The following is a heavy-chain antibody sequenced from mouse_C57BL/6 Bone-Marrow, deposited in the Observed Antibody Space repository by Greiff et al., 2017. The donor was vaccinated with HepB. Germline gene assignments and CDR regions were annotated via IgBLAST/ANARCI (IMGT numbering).Heavy chain of an antibody. J-gene: IGHJ2*01. CDR3: SRPENGGPYYFDY. V-gene: IGHV5-4*01. Sequence: EVQLQESGGGLVKPGGSLKLSCAASGFTFSSYAMSWVRQTPEKRLEWVATISDGGSYTYYPDNVKGRFTISRDNAKNNLYLQMSHLKTEDTALYYCSRPENGGPYYFDYWGQGTTLTVSS. CDR1: GFTFSSYA. CDR2: ISDGGSYT. D-gene: IGHD3-3*01.